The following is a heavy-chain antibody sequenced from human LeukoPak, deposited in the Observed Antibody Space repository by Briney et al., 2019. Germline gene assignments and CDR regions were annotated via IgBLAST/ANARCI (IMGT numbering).Heavy chain of an antibody. CDR3: AKGRSPDVDTAMVD. Sequence: PGRSLRLSCAASGFTFSTYGMHWVRQAPGKGLEWVALIWFDGSKRYYGDSLKGRFTVSRDNSKNTLYLQVDSLGAEDTAVYYCAKGRSPDVDTAMVDWGQGTLVTVSS. CDR2: IWFDGSKR. D-gene: IGHD5-18*01. CDR1: GFTFSTYG. J-gene: IGHJ4*02. V-gene: IGHV3-33*06.